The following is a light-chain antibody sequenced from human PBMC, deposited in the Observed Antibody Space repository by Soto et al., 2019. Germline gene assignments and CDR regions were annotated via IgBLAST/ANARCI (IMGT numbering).Light chain of an antibody. CDR3: QQYDSYPIT. Sequence: DVQMTQSPSTLSAPLRDRVTITCRASQSINNLLARYQQKPGKAPKFLIYDVSTMESGVPSRFSGSGSGTAFTLTISSLEPDDFETYYCQQYDSYPITFGQGTRLEIK. J-gene: IGKJ5*01. V-gene: IGKV1-5*01. CDR1: QSINNL. CDR2: DVS.